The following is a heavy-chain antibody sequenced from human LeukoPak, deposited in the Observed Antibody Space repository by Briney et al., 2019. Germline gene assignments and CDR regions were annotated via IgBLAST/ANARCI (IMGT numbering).Heavy chain of an antibody. D-gene: IGHD1-20*01. Sequence: SETLSLTCTVSGGSISSSSYYWGWIRQPPGKGLEWTGSIYYSGSTYYNPSLKSRVTISVDTSKNQFSLKLSSVTAADTAVYYCARVITLGFDPWGQGTLVTVSS. V-gene: IGHV4-39*07. CDR1: GGSISSSSYY. J-gene: IGHJ5*02. CDR3: ARVITLGFDP. CDR2: IYYSGST.